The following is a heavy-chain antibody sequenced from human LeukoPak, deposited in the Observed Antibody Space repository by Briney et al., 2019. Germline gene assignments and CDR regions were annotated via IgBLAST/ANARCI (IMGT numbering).Heavy chain of an antibody. CDR3: ARSLPYSSWYLLSHY. CDR2: IWYDGSNK. D-gene: IGHD6-13*01. Sequence: GGSLRLSCAASGFTFSSYWMNWVRQAPGKGLEWVAVIWYDGSNKYYADSVKGRFTISRDNSKNTLYLQMNSLRAEDTAVYYCARSLPYSSWYLLSHYWGQGTLVTVSS. CDR1: GFTFSSYW. V-gene: IGHV3-33*08. J-gene: IGHJ4*02.